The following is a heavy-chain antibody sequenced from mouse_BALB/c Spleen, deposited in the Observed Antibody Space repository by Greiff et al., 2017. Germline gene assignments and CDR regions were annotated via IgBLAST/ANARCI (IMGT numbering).Heavy chain of an antibody. J-gene: IGHJ3*01. CDR1: GYSITSDYA. CDR3: AREDYGPWFAY. Sequence: EVQLQQSGPGLVKPSQSLSLTCTVTGYSITSDYAWNWIRQFPGNKLEWMGYISYSGSTSYNPSLKSRISITRDTSKNQFFLQLNSVTTEDTATYYCAREDYGPWFAYWGQGTLVTVSA. CDR2: ISYSGST. V-gene: IGHV3-2*02. D-gene: IGHD1-1*02.